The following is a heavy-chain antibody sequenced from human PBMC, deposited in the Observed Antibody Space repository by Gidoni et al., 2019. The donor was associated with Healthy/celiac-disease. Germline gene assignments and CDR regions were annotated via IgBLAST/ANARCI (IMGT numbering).Heavy chain of an antibody. D-gene: IGHD5-18*01. J-gene: IGHJ4*02. CDR1: GFTFSSYE. CDR3: ASGGYSYGN. Sequence: EVQLVESGGGLVQPGGSLRLSCAASGFTFSSYEMNWVRQAPGKGLEWISYIRSSGSTTYYADSVKGRFTISRDNAKSSLYLQMNSLRAEDTAVYYCASGGYSYGNWGQGTLVTVSS. V-gene: IGHV3-48*03. CDR2: IRSSGSTT.